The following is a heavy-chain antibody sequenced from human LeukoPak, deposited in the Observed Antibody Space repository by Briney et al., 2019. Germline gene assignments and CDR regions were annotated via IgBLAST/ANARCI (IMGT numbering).Heavy chain of an antibody. J-gene: IGHJ4*02. CDR2: ISWNSGSI. CDR3: AKGDVWFGELIDY. Sequence: GGSLRLSCAASGFTFDDYAMHWVRQAPGKGLEWVSGISWNSGSIGYADSVKGRFTISRDNAKNSLYLQMNSLRAEHTALYYCAKGDVWFGELIDYWGQGTLVTVSS. CDR1: GFTFDDYA. V-gene: IGHV3-9*01. D-gene: IGHD3-10*01.